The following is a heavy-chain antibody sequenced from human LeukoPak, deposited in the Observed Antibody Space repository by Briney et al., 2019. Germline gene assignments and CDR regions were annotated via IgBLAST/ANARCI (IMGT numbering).Heavy chain of an antibody. D-gene: IGHD2-2*01. CDR3: ARGYCTSTSCSENRYYFDS. J-gene: IGHJ4*02. CDR1: GGSITSAGYS. CDR2: ICSSGST. Sequence: PSETLSLTCTVSGGSITSAGYSWGWIRQPAGKGLEWIGRICSSGSTNSNPSLKSRVTISVDTSKNQFSLKLSSVTAADTAVYYCARGYCTSTSCSENRYYFDSWGQGTLVTVSS. V-gene: IGHV4-61*02.